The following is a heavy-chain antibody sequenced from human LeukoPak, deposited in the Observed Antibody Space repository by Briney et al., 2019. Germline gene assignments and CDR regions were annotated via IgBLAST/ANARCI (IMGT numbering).Heavy chain of an antibody. V-gene: IGHV1-2*02. Sequence: GASVKVSCKASGYTFTGYYIHWVRQAPGQGLEWMGWINPNSGGTNSAQKFQGRVIMTWDTSISTAYMELTGLRSDDTAVYYCARGGGTAARPDFDYWGQGILVTVSS. D-gene: IGHD6-6*01. CDR2: INPNSGGT. J-gene: IGHJ4*02. CDR1: GYTFTGYY. CDR3: ARGGGTAARPDFDY.